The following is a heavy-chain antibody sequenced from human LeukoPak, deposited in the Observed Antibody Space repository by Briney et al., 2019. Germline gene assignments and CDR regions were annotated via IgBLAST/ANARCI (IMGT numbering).Heavy chain of an antibody. CDR3: ARAGMVGATRGKRFDS. V-gene: IGHV3-21*01. CDR1: GFTFSSYS. D-gene: IGHD1-26*01. J-gene: IGHJ4*02. Sequence: ATSLRLSCAASGFTFSSYSMNWVRQAPGKGLEWVSSISGSGNYIYYADSLRGRFTSSRDNAKNSLYLPMNSLRAEDTAVYYCARAGMVGATRGKRFDSWGQGTLVTVSS. CDR2: ISGSGNYI.